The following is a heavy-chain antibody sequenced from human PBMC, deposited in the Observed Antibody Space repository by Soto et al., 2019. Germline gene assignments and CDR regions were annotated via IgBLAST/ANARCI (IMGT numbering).Heavy chain of an antibody. Sequence: DSVKFSCKASGYTFTSYDINWVRQATGQGLEWMGWMNPNSGNTRYPQKFQGRVTMTRNTSVSTAYMELXSLRSEDTAVYYCGRGQYSSSWXXGXYYYGMDVGGQGTTVTVSS. V-gene: IGHV1-8*01. D-gene: IGHD6-13*01. CDR1: GYTFTSYD. J-gene: IGHJ6*02. CDR2: MNPNSGNT. CDR3: GRGQYSSSWXXGXYYYGMDV.